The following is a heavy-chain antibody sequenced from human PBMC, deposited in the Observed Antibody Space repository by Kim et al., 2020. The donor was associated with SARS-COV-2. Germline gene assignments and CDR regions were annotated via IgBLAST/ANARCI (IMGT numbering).Heavy chain of an antibody. J-gene: IGHJ4*02. Sequence: SVKVSCKASGYTFTTYSMHWVRQAPGQRLEWMGWINAGNGNTKSSQKFQGRVTITRDTSSTAYMELSSLRSEDTAVYYCARVPLEWELLGFDYWGQGTLVTVSS. CDR2: INAGNGNT. V-gene: IGHV1-3*01. CDR1: GYTFTTYS. CDR3: ARVPLEWELLGFDY. D-gene: IGHD1-26*01.